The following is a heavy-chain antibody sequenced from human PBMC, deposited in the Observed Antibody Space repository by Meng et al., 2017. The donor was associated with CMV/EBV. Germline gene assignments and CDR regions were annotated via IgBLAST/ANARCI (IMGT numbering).Heavy chain of an antibody. J-gene: IGHJ4*02. CDR2: IISDGTYT. V-gene: IGHV3-74*01. Sequence: SCAASGFTSTRHWMHWVRQAPGKGLVWVSHIISDGTYTSYADFVKGRFTISRDNAKNTLYLQMNSLGAEDTAVYYCARASGGKYSGYDYTFDYWGQGTLVTVSS. CDR3: ARASGGKYSGYDYTFDY. D-gene: IGHD5-12*01. CDR1: GFTSTRHW.